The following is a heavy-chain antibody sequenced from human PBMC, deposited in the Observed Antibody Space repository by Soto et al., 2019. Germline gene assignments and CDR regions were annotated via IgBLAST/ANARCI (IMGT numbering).Heavy chain of an antibody. J-gene: IGHJ3*02. CDR2: INPSGGST. Sequence: FSSCAICCGRQQPGKGLEWMGIINPSGGSTSYAQKFQGRVTMTRDTSTSTVYMELSSLRSEDTAVYYCARDSRYDYGVNGAFDIWGQGTMVTGS. CDR1: FSSCA. V-gene: IGHV1-46*01. D-gene: IGHD4-17*01. CDR3: ARDSRYDYGVNGAFDI.